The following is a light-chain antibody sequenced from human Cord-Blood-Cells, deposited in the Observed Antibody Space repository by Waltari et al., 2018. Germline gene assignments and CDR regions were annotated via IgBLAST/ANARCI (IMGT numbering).Light chain of an antibody. CDR3: QSYDSSLSGLYV. V-gene: IGLV1-40*01. J-gene: IGLJ1*01. CDR1: SSNIGAGYD. CDR2: GNS. Sequence: QSVLTQPPSVSGAPGQRVTISCTGSSSNIGAGYDVHWYPKLPGTAPKLLIYGNSNRPSGVPDRFSGSKSGTSASLAITGLQAEDEADYYCQSYDSSLSGLYVFGTGTKVTVL.